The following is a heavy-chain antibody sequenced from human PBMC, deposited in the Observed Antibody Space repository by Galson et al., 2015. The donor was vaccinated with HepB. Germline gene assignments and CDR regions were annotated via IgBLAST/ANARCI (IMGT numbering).Heavy chain of an antibody. Sequence: WVRPAPGNRLECVPTISGSGGPTFYADSVKGRFTISRDSSKNTLYLQMNSLRAEDTAIYYWASLEKPTGYCSGVHCRGVDYWGQGTPVTVSS. V-gene: IGHV3-23*01. J-gene: IGHJ4*02. D-gene: IGHD2-15*01. CDR2: ISGSGGPT. CDR3: ASLEKPTGYCSGVHCRGVDY.